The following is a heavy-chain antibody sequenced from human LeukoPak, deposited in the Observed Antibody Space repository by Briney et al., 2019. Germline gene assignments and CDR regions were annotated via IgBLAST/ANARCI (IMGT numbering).Heavy chain of an antibody. Sequence: PSETLSLTCTVSGGSISSYYWSWIGQPPGKGLEWIGYIYYSGSTNYNPSLKSRVTISVDTSKNQFSLKLSSVTAADTAVYYCARSLGSSWSYFDYWGQGTLVTVSS. CDR3: ARSLGSSWSYFDY. V-gene: IGHV4-59*01. CDR2: IYYSGST. J-gene: IGHJ4*02. D-gene: IGHD6-13*01. CDR1: GGSISSYY.